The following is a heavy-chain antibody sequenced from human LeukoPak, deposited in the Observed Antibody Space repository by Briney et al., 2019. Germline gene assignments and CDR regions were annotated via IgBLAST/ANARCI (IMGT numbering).Heavy chain of an antibody. J-gene: IGHJ4*02. CDR1: GGSISSGGYY. V-gene: IGHV4-31*03. CDR3: ARRPNSSGWYY. CDR2: IYYSGST. Sequence: PSETLSLTCTVSGGSISSGGYYWSWIRQHPGKGLEWIGYIYYSGSTYYNPSLKSRVTISVDTSKNQFSLKLSSVTAADTAVYYCARRPNSSGWYYFGQGTLVTVSS. D-gene: IGHD6-19*01.